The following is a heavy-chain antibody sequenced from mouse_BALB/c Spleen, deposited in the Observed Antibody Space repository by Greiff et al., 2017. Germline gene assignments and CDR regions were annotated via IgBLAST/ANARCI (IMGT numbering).Heavy chain of an antibody. CDR3: ARGPYGNYAMDY. V-gene: IGHV5-6-5*01. D-gene: IGHD2-10*02. Sequence: EVMLVESGGGLVKPGGSLKLSCAASGFTFSSYAMSWVRQTPEKRLEWVASISSGGSTYYPDSVKGRFTISRDNARNILYLQMSSLRSEDTAMYYCARGPYGNYAMDYWGQRTSGTVSS. CDR2: ISSGGST. CDR1: GFTFSSYA. J-gene: IGHJ4*01.